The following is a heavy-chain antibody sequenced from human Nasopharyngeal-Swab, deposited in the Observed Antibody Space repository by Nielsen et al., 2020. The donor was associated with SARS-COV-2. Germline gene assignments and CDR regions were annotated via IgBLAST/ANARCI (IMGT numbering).Heavy chain of an antibody. J-gene: IGHJ6*03. Sequence: SCAASGFTFSSYSMNWVRQAPGKGLEWVSSISSSSSYIYYADSVKGRFTISRDNAKNSLYLQMNSLRAEDTAVYYCARLFRDYYDSSGYYYYYYYMDVWGKGTTVTVSS. D-gene: IGHD3-22*01. CDR3: ARLFRDYYDSSGYYYYYYYMDV. CDR2: ISSSSSYI. CDR1: GFTFSSYS. V-gene: IGHV3-21*01.